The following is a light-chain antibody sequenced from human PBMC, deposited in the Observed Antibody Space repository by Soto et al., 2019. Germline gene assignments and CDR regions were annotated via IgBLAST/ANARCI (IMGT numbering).Light chain of an antibody. V-gene: IGKV3-11*01. CDR3: QQRGNWPYT. CDR2: DAS. Sequence: EIVLTQSPATLSLSPGERATLSCRASQSVSNYLAWYQQKPGQAPRLLIYDASKRATGIPARFSGSGFGTDFTLTISSLGPEDFAVYYCQQRGNWPYTFGQGTKLEIK. CDR1: QSVSNY. J-gene: IGKJ2*01.